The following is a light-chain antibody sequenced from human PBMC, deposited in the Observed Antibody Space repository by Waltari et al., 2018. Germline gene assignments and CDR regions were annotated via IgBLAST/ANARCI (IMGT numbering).Light chain of an antibody. CDR1: QSVSSY. CDR3: QQRSNWPPEIT. V-gene: IGKV3-11*01. CDR2: DAS. Sequence: EIVLTQSPATLSLSPGERATLSCRASQSVSSYLAWYQQKPGQAPRLLFYDASNRATGIPARFSGSGSGTDFTLTISSLEPEDFAVYYCQQRSNWPPEITFGPGTKVDIK. J-gene: IGKJ3*01.